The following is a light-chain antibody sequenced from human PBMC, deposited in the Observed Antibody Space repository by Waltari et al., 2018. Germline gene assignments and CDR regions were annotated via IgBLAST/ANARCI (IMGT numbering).Light chain of an antibody. CDR3: SSFTSSSTVL. CDR1: SSDVGPYNY. J-gene: IGLJ2*01. V-gene: IGLV2-14*03. CDR2: DVS. Sequence: QSALTQAASVSGSPGQSITISCTGTSSDVGPYNYVSWYQQHPGKAPKLMIYDVSNRPSGVSNRFSGSKSGNTASLTISGLQAEDEADYYCSSFTSSSTVLFGGGTRLSVL.